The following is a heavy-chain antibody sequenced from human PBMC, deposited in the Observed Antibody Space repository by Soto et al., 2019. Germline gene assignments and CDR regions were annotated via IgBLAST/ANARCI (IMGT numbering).Heavy chain of an antibody. CDR1: GFTFSSYG. CDR3: AKVYCSGGSCLGFDY. D-gene: IGHD2-15*01. V-gene: IGHV3-30*18. CDR2: ISYDGSNK. J-gene: IGHJ4*02. Sequence: QVQLVESGGGVVQPGRSLRLSCAASGFTFSSYGMHWVRQAPGKGLAWVAVISYDGSNKYYADSVKGRFTISRDNSKNTLYLQMNSLRAEDTAVYYCAKVYCSGGSCLGFDYWGQGTLVTVSS.